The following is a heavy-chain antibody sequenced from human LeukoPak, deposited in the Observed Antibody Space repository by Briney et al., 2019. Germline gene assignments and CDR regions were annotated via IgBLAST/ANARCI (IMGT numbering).Heavy chain of an antibody. CDR2: IRYDGSNT. Sequence: GGSLRLSCAASGFSFSDYDIHWVRLAPGKGLEWVTFIRYDGSNTYAESVKGRFTISRDNSKNTVYLQMNRLRAEDTAVYYCAKDFSVYNYDSRVLDYWGQGTLVTVSS. D-gene: IGHD3-22*01. CDR1: GFSFSDYD. J-gene: IGHJ4*02. V-gene: IGHV3-30*02. CDR3: AKDFSVYNYDSRVLDY.